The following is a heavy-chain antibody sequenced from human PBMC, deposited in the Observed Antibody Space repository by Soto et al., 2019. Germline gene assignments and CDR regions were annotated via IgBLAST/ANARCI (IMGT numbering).Heavy chain of an antibody. Sequence: GGSLRLSCAASGFTFDDYAMHWVRQAPGKGLEWVSGISWNSGSIGYADSVKGRFTISRDNAKNSLYLQMNSLRAEDTALYYCAISPDSSGWYPIRYWGQGTLVTVSS. V-gene: IGHV3-9*01. D-gene: IGHD6-19*01. CDR1: GFTFDDYA. J-gene: IGHJ4*02. CDR2: ISWNSGSI. CDR3: AISPDSSGWYPIRY.